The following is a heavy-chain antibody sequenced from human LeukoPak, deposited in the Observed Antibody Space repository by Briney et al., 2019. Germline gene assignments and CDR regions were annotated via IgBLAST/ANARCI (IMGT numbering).Heavy chain of an antibody. D-gene: IGHD4/OR15-4a*01. CDR1: GFTFDDYG. CDR2: INWSDGSS. Sequence: AGGSLRRSCSASGFTFDDYGMSWVPQAPGKGLEWGSGINWSDGSSGYADSVKGRFTIYRDNAKNSLYLQMNSLRTEETALYYCASDGRSLDDYGDYWGQGTLVTVSS. V-gene: IGHV3-20*04. J-gene: IGHJ4*02. CDR3: ASDGRSLDDYGDY.